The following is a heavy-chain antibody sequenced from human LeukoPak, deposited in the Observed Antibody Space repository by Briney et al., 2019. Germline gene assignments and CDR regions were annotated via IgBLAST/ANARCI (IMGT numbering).Heavy chain of an antibody. CDR2: IYPADSDT. V-gene: IGHV5-51*01. J-gene: IGHJ1*01. CDR3: ASYKVGGYSYGSQY. D-gene: IGHD5-18*01. CDR1: GYNFASFW. Sequence: GESLKISCEASGYNFASFWIGWVRQMPGKGLEWMGIIYPADSDTRYSPSFQGQVTISADKSTSTVYLQWSSLKAPDSAIYYCASYKVGGYSYGSQYWGQGTLVTVSS.